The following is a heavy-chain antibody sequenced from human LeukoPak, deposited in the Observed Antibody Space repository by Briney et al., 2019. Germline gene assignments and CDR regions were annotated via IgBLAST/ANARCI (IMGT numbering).Heavy chain of an antibody. Sequence: SETLSLTCTVSGGSISSYYWSWIRQPPGKGLEWIGYIHYSGITNYNPSLKSRVTISVDTSKNQVSLKLSSVTAADTAVYYCARDRRDSSGWCGGVDPWGQGTLVTVSS. CDR2: IHYSGIT. CDR3: ARDRRDSSGWCGGVDP. V-gene: IGHV4-59*01. D-gene: IGHD6-19*01. CDR1: GGSISSYY. J-gene: IGHJ5*02.